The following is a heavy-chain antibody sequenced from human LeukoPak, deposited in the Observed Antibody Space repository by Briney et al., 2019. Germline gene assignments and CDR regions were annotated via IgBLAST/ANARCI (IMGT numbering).Heavy chain of an antibody. D-gene: IGHD3-22*01. CDR3: ARGGTGTMIVVVQFYYYYGMDV. Sequence: SVKVSCKASGGTFSSYAISWVRQAPGQGLEWMGGIIPIFGTANYAQKFQGRVTITADESTSTAYMELSSLRSEDTAVYYCARGGTGTMIVVVQFYYYYGMDVWGQGTTVTVSS. J-gene: IGHJ6*02. CDR2: IIPIFGTA. CDR1: GGTFSSYA. V-gene: IGHV1-69*13.